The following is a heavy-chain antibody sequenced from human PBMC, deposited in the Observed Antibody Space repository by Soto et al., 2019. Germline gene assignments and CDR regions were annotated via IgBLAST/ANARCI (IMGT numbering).Heavy chain of an antibody. V-gene: IGHV1-18*01. J-gene: IGHJ5*02. CDR1: GYTFTSFH. D-gene: IGHD3-10*01. CDR3: ARDSPPIAS. Sequence: QVQLVQSGAEVKKPGASVKVSCKASGYTFTSFHISWVRQAPGQGLEWMGWISAYNGNTNYAQNLQGRVNMTTDTXXXXXXXXXXXXXXXXXXXYYCARDSPPIASWGQGTLVTVSS. CDR2: ISAYNGNT.